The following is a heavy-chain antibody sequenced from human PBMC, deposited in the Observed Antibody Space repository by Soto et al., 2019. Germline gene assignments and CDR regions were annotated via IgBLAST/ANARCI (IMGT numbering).Heavy chain of an antibody. CDR2: INHSGST. J-gene: IGHJ5*02. D-gene: IGHD6-19*01. V-gene: IGHV4-34*01. CDR1: GGSFSGYY. CDR3: ARGKLWHPIVLRWFDP. Sequence: QVQLQQWGAGLLKPSETLSLTCAVYGGSFSGYYWSWIRQPPGQGLEWLGEINHSGSTNYNPSLKGRVTISVDTSKNQFSLKLSSVTAADTAVYYCARGKLWHPIVLRWFDPWGQGTLVTVSS.